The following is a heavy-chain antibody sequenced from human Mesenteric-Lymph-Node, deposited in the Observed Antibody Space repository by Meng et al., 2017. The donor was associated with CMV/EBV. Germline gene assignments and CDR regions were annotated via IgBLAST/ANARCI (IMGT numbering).Heavy chain of an antibody. CDR1: GFSFRTYA. CDR3: ARYLLPRSIRGSYYVGMDV. J-gene: IGHJ6*02. V-gene: IGHV3-23*03. CDR2: IYTGGSTT. Sequence: GASLKISCSASGFSFRTYAMSWVRQAPGKGLEWVSVIYTGGSTTYHAASVKGRFTISRDDSMDTLYLQLNSLRGEDTAVYYCARYLLPRSIRGSYYVGMDVWGQGTTVTVSS. D-gene: IGHD3-10*01.